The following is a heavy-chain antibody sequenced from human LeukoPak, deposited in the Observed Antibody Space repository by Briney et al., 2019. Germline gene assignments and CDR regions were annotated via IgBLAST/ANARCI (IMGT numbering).Heavy chain of an antibody. CDR2: ISFDGTNT. V-gene: IGHV3-30*04. J-gene: IGHJ5*02. CDR1: GFTFSHYA. D-gene: IGHD2-15*01. CDR3: ARDKRVVVVAATDNWFDP. Sequence: GGSLRLSCEASGFTFSHYAIHWVRQAPGKGLEWMACISFDGTNTVYADSVKGRFTISRDNSKNTLYLQMNSLRAEDTAVYYCARDKRVVVVAATDNWFDPWGQGTLVTVSS.